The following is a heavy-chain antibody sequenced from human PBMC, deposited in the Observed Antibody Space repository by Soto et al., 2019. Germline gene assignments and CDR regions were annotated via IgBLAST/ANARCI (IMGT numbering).Heavy chain of an antibody. CDR1: GFTFSIYA. Sequence: QVQVVESGGGVVQPGRSLRLSCEASGFTFSIYAVHWVRQAPGKGLEWVAFISYDGSNKYYADSVKGRFTISRDNSNNTLYLQMNSRRAEDMAVYYCARGVVASMIRGVNWYFDLWGRGTLVTVSS. CDR3: ARGVVASMIRGVNWYFDL. D-gene: IGHD3-10*01. V-gene: IGHV3-30-3*01. J-gene: IGHJ2*01. CDR2: ISYDGSNK.